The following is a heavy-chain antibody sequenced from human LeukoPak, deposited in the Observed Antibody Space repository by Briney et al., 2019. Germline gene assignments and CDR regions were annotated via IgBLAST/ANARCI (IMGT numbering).Heavy chain of an antibody. V-gene: IGHV3-9*01. CDR3: ANGRPFNVVYSSGAGNYFDY. CDR1: GFTFDDYA. D-gene: IGHD6-19*01. CDR2: ISWNSVSI. J-gene: IGHJ4*02. Sequence: PGGSLRLSCAASGFTFDDYAMHWVRQAPGKGLEWVSGISWNSVSIGYADSVKGRFTISRDNAKNSLYLQMNSLRAEDTAVYYCANGRPFNVVYSSGAGNYFDYWGQGTLVTVSS.